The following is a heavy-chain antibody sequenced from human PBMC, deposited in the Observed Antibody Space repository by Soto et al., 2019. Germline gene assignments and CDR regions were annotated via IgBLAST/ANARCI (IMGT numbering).Heavy chain of an antibody. J-gene: IGHJ3*02. CDR3: ARAGFYGPWDAFDI. CDR1: GGTLSGYY. CDR2: INSSGST. Sequence: QVQLQQWGAGLLKPSETLSLSCAVYGGTLSGYYWSWIRQPPGKGLEWIGEINSSGSTNYNPSLTSGGSISVDTSKNQFSLKLSSVTAADTAVYYCARAGFYGPWDAFDIWGQGTMVTVSS. D-gene: IGHD3-10*01. V-gene: IGHV4-34*01.